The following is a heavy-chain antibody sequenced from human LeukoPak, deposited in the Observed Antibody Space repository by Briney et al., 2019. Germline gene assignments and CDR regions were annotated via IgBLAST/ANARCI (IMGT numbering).Heavy chain of an antibody. Sequence: PSEPLSLTCTVSGGPISTYYWSWIRQPLGRGLEWIGYIYYTGRTNYNPSLKTRVTISVDTYKNQFSLKLSSVTAADTAVYPCARYVLWGYDYWGQGTLVTVSS. J-gene: IGHJ4*02. D-gene: IGHD3-10*01. CDR3: ARYVLWGYDY. CDR2: IYYTGRT. V-gene: IGHV4-59*12. CDR1: GGPISTYY.